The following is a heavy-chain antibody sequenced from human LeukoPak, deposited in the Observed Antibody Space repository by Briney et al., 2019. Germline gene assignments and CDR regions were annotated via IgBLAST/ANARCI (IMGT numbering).Heavy chain of an antibody. CDR3: ARSCSSTSCYANDYYYYYMDV. CDR2: INPNSGGT. J-gene: IGHJ6*03. D-gene: IGHD2-2*01. V-gene: IGHV1-2*02. CDR1: GYTFTGYY. Sequence: ASVKVSCKASGYTFTGYYMHWVRQAPGQGLEWMGWINPNSGGTNYAQKFQGRVTMTRDTSISTAYMELSRLRSDDTAVYYCARSCSSTSCYANDYYYYYMDVRGKGTTDTISS.